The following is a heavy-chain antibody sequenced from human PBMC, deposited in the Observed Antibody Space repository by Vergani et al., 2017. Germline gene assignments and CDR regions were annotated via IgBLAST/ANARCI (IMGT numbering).Heavy chain of an antibody. D-gene: IGHD6-19*01. CDR2: ISGSGGST. CDR3: AKGNGWYDVLGDY. Sequence: VQLVESGGGLVQPGGSLRLSCAASGFTFSSYAMSWVRQAPGKGLEWVSGISGSGGSTYYADSVKGRFTISRDNSKRTLYLQMNSLRAEDTAVFYCAKGNGWYDVLGDYWGQGTLVTVSS. CDR1: GFTFSSYA. V-gene: IGHV3-23*04. J-gene: IGHJ4*02.